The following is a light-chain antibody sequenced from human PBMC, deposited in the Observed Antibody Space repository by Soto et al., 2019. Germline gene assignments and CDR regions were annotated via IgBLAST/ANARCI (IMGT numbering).Light chain of an antibody. CDR1: QSLLHSNGYNY. CDR2: LGS. CDR3: MQGTYWPWT. V-gene: IGKV2-28*01. J-gene: IGKJ1*01. Sequence: DIVMTQSPLSLPVTPGEPASISCRSSQSLLHSNGYNYLDWYLQKPGQSPQLLIYLGSNRASGVPDRFSGSGSGTDFTLKISRVEAEDVGVYYCMQGTYWPWTFGQGTKVDIK.